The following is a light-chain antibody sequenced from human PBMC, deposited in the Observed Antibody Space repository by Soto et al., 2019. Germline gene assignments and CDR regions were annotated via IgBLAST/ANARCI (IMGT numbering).Light chain of an antibody. V-gene: IGKV1-9*01. CDR1: QGIGSY. CDR3: QQLSTYPST. J-gene: IGKJ4*01. CDR2: AAS. Sequence: TQLTQSPSSLSASVGDRVTITGRASQGIGSYLAWYQQKPGEAPKLLIFAASTLQSGVPSRFSGSGSGTDFTLTISSLQAEDFATYYCQQLSTYPSTFGGGTKVDIK.